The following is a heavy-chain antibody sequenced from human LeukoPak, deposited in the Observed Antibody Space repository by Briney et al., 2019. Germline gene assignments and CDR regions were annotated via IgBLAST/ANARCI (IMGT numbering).Heavy chain of an antibody. CDR2: IYHSGST. CDR3: ARGPDFWSGYPSTN. Sequence: PSQTLSLTCTVSGGSISSGGYYWSWIRQPPGKGLEWIGYIYHSGSTYYNPSLKSRVTISVDRSKNQFSLKLSSVTAADTAVYYCARGPDFWSGYPSTNWGQGTLVTVSS. V-gene: IGHV4-30-2*01. CDR1: GGSISSGGYY. D-gene: IGHD3-3*01. J-gene: IGHJ4*02.